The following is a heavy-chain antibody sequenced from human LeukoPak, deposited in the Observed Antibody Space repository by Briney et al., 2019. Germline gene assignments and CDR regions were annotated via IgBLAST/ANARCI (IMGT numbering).Heavy chain of an antibody. CDR1: AYSISSGYY. V-gene: IGHV4-38-2*01. D-gene: IGHD3-9*01. CDR3: ATNLTYSFDN. Sequence: PSETLSLTCAVSAYSISSGYYWGWIRQPPGKGLEWIGSIHHGGSTYYNPSLKSRTTISIDRSKNQFSLKLNSVTAADSAVYDCATNLTYSFDNWGQGTLVTVSS. CDR2: IHHGGST. J-gene: IGHJ4*02.